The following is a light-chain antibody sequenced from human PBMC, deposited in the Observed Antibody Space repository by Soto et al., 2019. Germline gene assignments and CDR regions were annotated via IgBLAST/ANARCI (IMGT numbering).Light chain of an antibody. J-gene: IGKJ1*01. Sequence: DIVMTQSPDSLAVSLGERATINCKSSQSVLYSSNNKNYLAWYQQKPGQPPKLLIYWASTRESGVPDRFSGSGSGTDFTLTISSLQAEDVAVYYCQQYYSTGRTFGQGTKVDI. V-gene: IGKV4-1*01. CDR1: QSVLYSSNNKNY. CDR3: QQYYSTGRT. CDR2: WAS.